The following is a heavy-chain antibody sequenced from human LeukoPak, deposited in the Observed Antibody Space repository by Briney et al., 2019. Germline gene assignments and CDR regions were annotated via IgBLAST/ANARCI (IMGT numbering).Heavy chain of an antibody. V-gene: IGHV3-23*01. CDR3: AKEGFALGLFDP. D-gene: IGHD1-26*01. CDR2: ISDRGSTT. CDR1: GFSFSSYT. Sequence: GGSLRLSCAASGFSFSSYTMSWVRQAPGKGLEWVSGISDRGSTTYYADSVKGRFTISRDNSKNTLYLQMNSLRAEDTAVYYCAKEGFALGLFDPWGQGTLVTVS. J-gene: IGHJ5*02.